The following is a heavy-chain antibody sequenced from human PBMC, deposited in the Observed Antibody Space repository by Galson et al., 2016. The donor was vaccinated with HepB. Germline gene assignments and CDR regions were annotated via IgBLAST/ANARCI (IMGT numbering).Heavy chain of an antibody. V-gene: IGHV3-23*01. CDR3: TKNVWGHFDFYYSGL. CDR2: ISSNGNST. Sequence: SLRLSCAASGFTFKSYPMSWVRQAPGKGLEWVAGISSNGNSTHYADSVTGRFTISRDISRRVLYLQMNSLRAEDTAVYYCTKNVWGHFDFYYSGLWGQGTLVIVSS. D-gene: IGHD3-9*01. CDR1: GFTFKSYP. J-gene: IGHJ4*02.